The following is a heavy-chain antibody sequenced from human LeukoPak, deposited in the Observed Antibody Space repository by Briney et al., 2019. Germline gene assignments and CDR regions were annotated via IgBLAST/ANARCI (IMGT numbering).Heavy chain of an antibody. J-gene: IGHJ6*02. CDR3: ARDPNSSGYYYYHGMDV. CDR1: GYTFTSYG. Sequence: ASVKVSCKASGYTFTSYGISWVRQTPGQGLEWMGWISAYNGNTNYAQKLQGRVTMTTDTSTSTAYMELRSLRSDDTAVYYCARDPNSSGYYYYHGMDVWGQGTTVTVSS. V-gene: IGHV1-18*01. CDR2: ISAYNGNT. D-gene: IGHD3-22*01.